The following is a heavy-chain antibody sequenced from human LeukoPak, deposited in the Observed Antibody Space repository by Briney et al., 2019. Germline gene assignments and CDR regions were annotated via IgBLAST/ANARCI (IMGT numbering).Heavy chain of an antibody. CDR1: GGTFSSSV. Sequence: ASVKVSCKASGGTFSSSVISWVRQAPRQGLEWMGGFTPVFGTPNYAQKFQGRITITTDDSTSTVYMELSSLRSDDTAIYYCASPGTTVTAWIFKYWGQGTQVTVSS. D-gene: IGHD4-11*01. CDR2: FTPVFGTP. CDR3: ASPGTTVTAWIFKY. J-gene: IGHJ1*01. V-gene: IGHV1-69*05.